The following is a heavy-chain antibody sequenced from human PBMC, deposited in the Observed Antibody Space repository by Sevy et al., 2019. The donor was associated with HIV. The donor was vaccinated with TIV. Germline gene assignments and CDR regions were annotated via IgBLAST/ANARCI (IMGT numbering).Heavy chain of an antibody. CDR1: GGSFSGYY. J-gene: IGHJ3*02. Sequence: SETLSLTCAVYGGSFSGYYWSWIRQPPGKGLEWIGEINHSGRTNYDPSLKSRVTISVDTSKNQFSLKLSSVTAADTAVYYCARHCSGPSCSQAFDIWGQVTMVTVSS. CDR3: ARHCSGPSCSQAFDI. D-gene: IGHD2-2*01. CDR2: INHSGRT. V-gene: IGHV4-34*01.